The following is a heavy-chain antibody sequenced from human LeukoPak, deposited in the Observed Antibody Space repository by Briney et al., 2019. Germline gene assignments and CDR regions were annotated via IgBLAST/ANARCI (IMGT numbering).Heavy chain of an antibody. Sequence: PETLSLTCTVSGGSISSSSYYWDWIRQPPGKGLEWIGSIYYSGSTYYNPSLKSRVTISVDTPENQFSLKLSSVTAADTAVYYCARRYDWNYVYFDYWGQGTLVTVSS. D-gene: IGHD1-7*01. V-gene: IGHV4-39*01. CDR3: ARRYDWNYVYFDY. CDR1: GGSISSSSYY. J-gene: IGHJ4*02. CDR2: IYYSGST.